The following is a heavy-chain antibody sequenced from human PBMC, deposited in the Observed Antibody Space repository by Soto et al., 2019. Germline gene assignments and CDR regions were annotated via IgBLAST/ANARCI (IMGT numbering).Heavy chain of an antibody. Sequence: SGGSLRLSCAVSGFICSSYDMSWVRQAPGKGLAWVSTILVAGSQHYEDSVQGRFTISRDTSKNTVFLYMNSLTAGDTAVYYCAKATATGGGAFEIYGQGTMVTVSS. CDR1: GFICSSYD. D-gene: IGHD2-8*02. V-gene: IGHV3-23*01. J-gene: IGHJ3*02. CDR3: AKATATGGGAFEI. CDR2: ILVAGSQ.